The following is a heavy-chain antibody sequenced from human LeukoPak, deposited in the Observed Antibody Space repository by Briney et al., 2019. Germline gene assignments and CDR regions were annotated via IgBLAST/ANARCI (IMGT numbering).Heavy chain of an antibody. CDR2: IYYSGST. CDR1: GGSISSSSYY. V-gene: IGHV4-39*07. J-gene: IGHJ6*02. D-gene: IGHD2-15*01. CDR3: ARVGRTLAAYYYYGMDV. Sequence: SQTLSLTCTVSGGSISSSSYYWGWIRQPPGKGLEWIGSIYYSGSTYYNPSLKSRVTISVDTSKNQFSLKLSSVTAADTAVYYCARVGRTLAAYYYYGMDVWGQGTTVTVSS.